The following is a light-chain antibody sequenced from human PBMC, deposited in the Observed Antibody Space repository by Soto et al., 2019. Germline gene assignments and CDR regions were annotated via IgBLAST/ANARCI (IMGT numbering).Light chain of an antibody. CDR1: SSNIGAGYD. Sequence: QSVLTQPPSVSGAPGQRVSISCTGSSSNIGAGYDVHWYHQLPGTAPKLLLYGNNNRPSGVPGRFSGSKSGTSASLVITGLQAEDEADHYCQSFDTRLNSVVFGGGTKLTVL. J-gene: IGLJ2*01. CDR3: QSFDTRLNSVV. CDR2: GNN. V-gene: IGLV1-40*01.